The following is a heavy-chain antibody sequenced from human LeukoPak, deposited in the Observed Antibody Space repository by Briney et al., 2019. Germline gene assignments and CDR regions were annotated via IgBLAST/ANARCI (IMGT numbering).Heavy chain of an antibody. CDR2: INPNSGGT. D-gene: IGHD5-18*01. CDR3: ARDPGVQLWFIY. V-gene: IGHV1-2*02. CDR1: GYTFTGYY. Sequence: ASVKVSCKASGYTFTGYYMHWVRQAPGQGLEWMGWINPNSGGTNYAQKFQGRVTMTRDTSISTDYMELSRLRSDDTAVYYCARDPGVQLWFIYWGQGTLVTVSS. J-gene: IGHJ4*02.